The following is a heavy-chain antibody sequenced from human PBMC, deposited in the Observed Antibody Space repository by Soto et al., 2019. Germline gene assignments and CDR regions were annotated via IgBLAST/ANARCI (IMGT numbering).Heavy chain of an antibody. CDR1: GGSISSGDYY. D-gene: IGHD2-15*01. CDR3: ARACSGGSCIFSDDAFDI. V-gene: IGHV4-30-4*01. Sequence: QVQLQESGPGLVKPSQTLSLTCTVSGGSISSGDYYWSWIRQPPGKGLEWIGYIYYSGSTYYNPSLKMRVTISVDTSKNQFSLKLSSVTAADTAVYYCARACSGGSCIFSDDAFDIWGQGTMVTVSS. CDR2: IYYSGST. J-gene: IGHJ3*02.